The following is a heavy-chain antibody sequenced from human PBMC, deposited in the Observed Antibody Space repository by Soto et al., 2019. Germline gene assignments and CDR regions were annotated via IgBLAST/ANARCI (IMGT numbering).Heavy chain of an antibody. CDR3: AKVPLGYCTNGVCPYYFDC. CDR2: ISGSGGST. D-gene: IGHD2-8*01. CDR1: GFTFSSYA. V-gene: IGHV3-23*01. J-gene: IGHJ4*02. Sequence: EVQLLESGGGLVQPGGSLRLSCAASGFTFSSYAMSWVRQAPGKGLEWVSAISGSGGSTYYADSVKGRFTISRDNSKNTLYLQMNSLRAEDTAVYYCAKVPLGYCTNGVCPYYFDCWGQGTLVTVSS.